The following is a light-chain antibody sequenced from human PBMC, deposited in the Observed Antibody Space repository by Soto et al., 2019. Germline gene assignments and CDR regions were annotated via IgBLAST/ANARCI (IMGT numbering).Light chain of an antibody. CDR1: QSINYW. CDR2: KAS. V-gene: IGKV1-5*03. CDR3: QQYNNYWT. J-gene: IGKJ1*01. Sequence: DIKMTQSPSTLSASVGDRVTITCRASQSINYWLAWYQQKPGKAPKLLIYKASSLQSGVPSRFSGSGSGTEFTITISSLQPDDFATYYCQQYNNYWTFGQGTKVEIK.